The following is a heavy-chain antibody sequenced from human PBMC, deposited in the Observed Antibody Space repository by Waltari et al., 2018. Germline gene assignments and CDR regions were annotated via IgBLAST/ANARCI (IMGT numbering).Heavy chain of an antibody. D-gene: IGHD4-17*01. J-gene: IGHJ3*02. CDR2: ISAYNGNT. CDR3: ARGVERTTVTTGRAAFDI. V-gene: IGHV1-18*01. CDR1: GYTFTSYG. Sequence: QVQLVQSGAEVKKPGASVKVSCKASGYTFTSYGISWVRQAPGQGLEWMGWISAYNGNTNNAQKLQGRVTMTTDTSTSTAYMELRSLRSDDTAVYYCARGVERTTVTTGRAAFDIWGQGTMVTVSS.